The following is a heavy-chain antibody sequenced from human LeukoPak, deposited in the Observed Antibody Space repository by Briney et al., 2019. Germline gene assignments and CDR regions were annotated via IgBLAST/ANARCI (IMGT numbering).Heavy chain of an antibody. CDR3: ARRPYCGGDCYSLWFDP. V-gene: IGHV1-3*01. CDR1: GYTFTSYA. Sequence: GASVKVSCKASGYTFTSYAMHWVRQAPGQRLEWMGWINAGNGNTKYSQKFQGRVTITADESTSTAYMELSSLRSEDTAVYYCARRPYCGGDCYSLWFDPWGQGTLVTVSS. D-gene: IGHD2-21*02. CDR2: INAGNGNT. J-gene: IGHJ5*02.